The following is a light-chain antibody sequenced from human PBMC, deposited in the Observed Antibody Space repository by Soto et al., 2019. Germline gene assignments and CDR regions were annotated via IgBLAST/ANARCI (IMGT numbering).Light chain of an antibody. CDR2: GAS. CDR1: QSVSSN. Sequence: EIVMTQSPATLSVSPGERATLSCLASQSVSSNLAWYQQKPGQAPRLIIYGASTRATGIPARFSGSGSGTEFTLTISSLQSEDFAAYYCQQYSNWPPLTFGGGTKVEIK. V-gene: IGKV3-15*01. CDR3: QQYSNWPPLT. J-gene: IGKJ4*01.